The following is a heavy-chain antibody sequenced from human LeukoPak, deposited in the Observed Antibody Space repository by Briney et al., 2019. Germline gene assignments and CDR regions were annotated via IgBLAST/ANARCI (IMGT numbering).Heavy chain of an antibody. Sequence: ASVKVSCKASGYTFTSYGISWVRQAPGQGLEWMGWISAYNGNTNYAQKLQGRVTMTTDTSTSTAYMELRSLRSDDTAVYYCARMGRFNAMVRGGNWFDPWGQGTLVTVSS. V-gene: IGHV1-18*01. CDR3: ARMGRFNAMVRGGNWFDP. D-gene: IGHD3-10*01. CDR2: ISAYNGNT. CDR1: GYTFTSYG. J-gene: IGHJ5*02.